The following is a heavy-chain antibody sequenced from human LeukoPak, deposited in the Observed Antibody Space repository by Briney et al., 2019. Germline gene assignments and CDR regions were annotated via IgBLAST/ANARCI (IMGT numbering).Heavy chain of an antibody. CDR2: TKQDGSEK. CDR3: ARERNVAVVTAFDV. Sequence: GGSLRLTCAGSGFIFNNYWMSWVRQAPGKGLEWVANTKQDGSEKYYLDSVKGRFTISRDNAKNSLYLQMNTLRPEDTAVYYCARERNVAVVTAFDVWGQGTMVTVSS. J-gene: IGHJ3*01. V-gene: IGHV3-7*01. D-gene: IGHD2-2*01. CDR1: GFIFNNYW.